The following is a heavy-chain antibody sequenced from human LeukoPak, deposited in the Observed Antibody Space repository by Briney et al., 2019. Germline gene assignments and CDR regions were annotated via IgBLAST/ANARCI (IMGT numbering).Heavy chain of an antibody. V-gene: IGHV3-48*01. CDR3: ARDYVYAFDY. CDR1: GFTFSTYS. D-gene: IGHD2/OR15-2a*01. CDR2: ISGDGNAK. J-gene: IGHJ4*02. Sequence: GGSLRLSCSASGFTFSTYSINWVRQAPGKGLEWVSYISGDGNAKHYTDSVKGRFTISRDNAKNALYLQMNSLRAEDTAVYFCARDYVYAFDYWGQGTLVTVSS.